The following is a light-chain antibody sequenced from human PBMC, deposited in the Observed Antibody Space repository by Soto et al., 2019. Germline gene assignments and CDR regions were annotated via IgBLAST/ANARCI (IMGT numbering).Light chain of an antibody. CDR3: SSYAGSNKMV. V-gene: IGLV2-8*01. J-gene: IGLJ2*01. Sequence: QSALTQPPSASGSPGESVTMSCTGTSRDVGGYVYVSWFQQHPGKAPKLIIFEVNKRPSGVPDRFSGSRSGNTAALTVSGLQIEDEADYYCSSYAGSNKMVFGGGTKVTVL. CDR2: EVN. CDR1: SRDVGGYVY.